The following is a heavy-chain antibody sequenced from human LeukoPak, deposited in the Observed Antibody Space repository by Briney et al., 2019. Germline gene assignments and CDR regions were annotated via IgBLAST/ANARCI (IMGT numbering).Heavy chain of an antibody. D-gene: IGHD6-13*01. CDR2: IYYSGST. J-gene: IGHJ3*02. Sequence: SETLSLTCTVSGGSISSYYWSWIRQPPGEGLEWIGYIYYSGSTNYNPSLKSPLTISVVTSKNPFSLKLSSLTAADTAVYYCARLEVAAACRWDSFYILGQGTKVTVSS. V-gene: IGHV4-59*01. CDR3: ARLEVAAACRWDSFYI. CDR1: GGSISSYY.